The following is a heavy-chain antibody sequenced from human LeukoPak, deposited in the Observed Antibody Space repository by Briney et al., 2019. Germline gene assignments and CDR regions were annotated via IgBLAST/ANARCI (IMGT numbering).Heavy chain of an antibody. CDR2: INPNSGGT. CDR1: GYTFTGYY. Sequence: ASVKVSCKASGYTFTGYYMHWVRQAPGQGLEWMGWINPNSGGTNYAQKFQGRVTMTRDTSISTAYMELSRLRSDDTAVYYCARDRASSGATPSFDYWGQGTLVTVSS. D-gene: IGHD3-22*01. J-gene: IGHJ4*02. CDR3: ARDRASSGATPSFDY. V-gene: IGHV1-2*02.